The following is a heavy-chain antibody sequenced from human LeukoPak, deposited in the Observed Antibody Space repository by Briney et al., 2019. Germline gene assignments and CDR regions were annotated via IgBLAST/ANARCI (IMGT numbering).Heavy chain of an antibody. CDR1: GFTFSSYG. CDR3: AKGIPSSSSGGAYYFDY. V-gene: IGHV3-30*18. D-gene: IGHD6-13*01. Sequence: SGGSLRLSCAASGFTFSSYGMHWVRQAPGKGLEWVAVISYDGSNKYYADSVKGRFTISRDNSKNTLYLQMNSLRAEDTAVYYCAKGIPSSSSGGAYYFDYWGQGTLVTVSS. J-gene: IGHJ4*02. CDR2: ISYDGSNK.